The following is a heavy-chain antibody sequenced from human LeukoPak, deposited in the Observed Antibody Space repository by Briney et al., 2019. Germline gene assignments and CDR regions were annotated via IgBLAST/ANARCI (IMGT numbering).Heavy chain of an antibody. V-gene: IGHV3-30-3*01. CDR2: ISYDGSNK. CDR3: ARRGLITFGGVIDGGFDY. Sequence: PGGSLRLSCAASGFTFSSYAMHWVRQAPGKGLEWVAVISYDGSNKYYADSVKGRFTISRGNSKNTLYLQMNSLRAEDTAVYYCARRGLITFGGVIDGGFDYWGQGTLVTVSS. J-gene: IGHJ4*02. CDR1: GFTFSSYA. D-gene: IGHD3-16*02.